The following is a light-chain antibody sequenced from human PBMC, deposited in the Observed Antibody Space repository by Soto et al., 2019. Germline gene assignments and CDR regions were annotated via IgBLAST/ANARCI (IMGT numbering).Light chain of an antibody. CDR1: SSNIGAGYD. J-gene: IGLJ1*01. Sequence: QSDLTQPPSVSGAPGQRVTISCAGISSNIGAGYDVHWYQQLPGTAPKLLIYDNNNRPSGVPDRFSGSKSGTSASLAITGLQAEDEADYYCQSYDSSLSGYVFGTGTKVTGL. CDR3: QSYDSSLSGYV. CDR2: DNN. V-gene: IGLV1-40*01.